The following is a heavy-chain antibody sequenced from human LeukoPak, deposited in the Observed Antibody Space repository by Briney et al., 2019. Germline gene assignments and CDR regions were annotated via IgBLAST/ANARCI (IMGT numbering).Heavy chain of an antibody. J-gene: IGHJ5*02. CDR1: GYTFTSYY. CDR2: INPSGGST. CDR3: ATTPGRGRFDP. Sequence: ASVKVSCKASGYTFTSYYMHWVRQAPGQGLEWMGIINPSGGSTSYAQKFQGRVTITADTSTDTAYMELSSLRSEDTAVYYCATTPGRGRFDPWGQGTLVTVSS. V-gene: IGHV1-46*01. D-gene: IGHD3-10*01.